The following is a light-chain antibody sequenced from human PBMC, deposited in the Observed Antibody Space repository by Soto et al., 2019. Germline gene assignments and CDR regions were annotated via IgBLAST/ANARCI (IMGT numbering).Light chain of an antibody. CDR1: KRISSW. V-gene: IGKV1-5*03. J-gene: IGKJ1*01. CDR3: QQYNSYSPWT. CDR2: KAS. Sequence: DNHVSQAPSTLSAPIGDRLTMTYRASKRISSWLAWYQQKPGKAPKLLIYKASSLESGVPSRFSGSGSGTELTLTISSLQPDDFATYYCQQYNSYSPWTFGQGTKVDIK.